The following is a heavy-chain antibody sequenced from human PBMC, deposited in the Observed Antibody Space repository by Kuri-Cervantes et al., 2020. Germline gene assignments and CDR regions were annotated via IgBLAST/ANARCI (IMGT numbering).Heavy chain of an antibody. J-gene: IGHJ4*02. CDR3: VRNGAGAGTHDY. V-gene: IGHV3-21*01. Sequence: ESPMISCPASGLTFSCYSMNWVRQAPGKGLEWVSSISNSSSYIYYADSVKGRFTISRDNAKNSLYLQMNSLRAEDTAVYYCVRNGAGAGTHDYWGQGTLVTVSS. CDR2: ISNSSSYI. D-gene: IGHD6-19*01. CDR1: GLTFSCYS.